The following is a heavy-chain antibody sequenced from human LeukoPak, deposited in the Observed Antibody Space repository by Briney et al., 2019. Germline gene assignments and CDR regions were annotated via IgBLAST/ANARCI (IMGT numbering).Heavy chain of an antibody. V-gene: IGHV4-31*03. D-gene: IGHD4-17*01. J-gene: IGHJ3*02. CDR3: AGDFPWTTRAFDI. Sequence: SETLSLTCTVSGGSISSGGYYWSWIRQHPGKGLEWIGYIYYSGSTYYNPSLKSRVTISVDTSKNQFSLKLSSVTAADTAVYYCAGDFPWTTRAFDIWGQGTMVTVSS. CDR1: GGSISSGGYY. CDR2: IYYSGST.